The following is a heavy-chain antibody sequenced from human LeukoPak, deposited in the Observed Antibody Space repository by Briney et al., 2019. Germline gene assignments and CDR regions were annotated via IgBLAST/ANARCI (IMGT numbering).Heavy chain of an antibody. D-gene: IGHD6-19*01. Sequence: GGSLRLSCAASGFTFNNYAMSWVRQAPGKGLEWVSAISGSGGTTYYADSVKGRFTISRDNSKNTLPLQMNSLRAEDTAVYYCAKATQWTSDYWGQGTLVTVSS. CDR1: GFTFNNYA. CDR2: ISGSGGTT. V-gene: IGHV3-23*01. J-gene: IGHJ4*02. CDR3: AKATQWTSDY.